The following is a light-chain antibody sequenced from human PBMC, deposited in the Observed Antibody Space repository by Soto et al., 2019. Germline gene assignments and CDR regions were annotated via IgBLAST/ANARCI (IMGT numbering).Light chain of an antibody. CDR1: SSDVGAYDY. CDR3: SSFTTSTSYV. CDR2: DVS. J-gene: IGLJ1*01. Sequence: QSVLTQPASVSGSPGQSITISCTGTSSDVGAYDYVSWYQQHPGEVPKLMIFDVSDRPSGVSNRFSGSKSGNTASLTISGLQAEDEADYYCSSFTTSTSYVFCTGTKLTVL. V-gene: IGLV2-14*03.